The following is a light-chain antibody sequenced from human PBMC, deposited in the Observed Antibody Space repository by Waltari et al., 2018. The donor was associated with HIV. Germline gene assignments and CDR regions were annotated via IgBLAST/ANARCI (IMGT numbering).Light chain of an antibody. CDR3: QQYNSFPWT. CDR1: QSISTW. Sequence: DIQMTQSPSILSASVGDTVTITCRASQSISTWLAWYHQKPGNAPNLLIYKASNLETGVPSRFSGSGSGTEFTLTITSLQPDDFATYYCQQYNSFPWTFGQGTQVEMK. CDR2: KAS. V-gene: IGKV1-5*03. J-gene: IGKJ1*01.